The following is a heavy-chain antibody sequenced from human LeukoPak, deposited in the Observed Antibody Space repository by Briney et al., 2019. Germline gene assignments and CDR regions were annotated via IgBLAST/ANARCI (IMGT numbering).Heavy chain of an antibody. V-gene: IGHV4-31*03. CDR2: IYYSGST. J-gene: IGHJ4*02. CDR1: GGSISRGGYY. CDR3: ARGGTYLFDY. Sequence: SQTLSLTCTVSGGSISRGGYYWSWIPQPPGKGLEWIGYIYYSGSTYYNPSLKSRVTIPVDTSKNQFSLKLSSVTAADTSVYYCARGGTYLFDYWGQGTLVTVSS. D-gene: IGHD1-26*01.